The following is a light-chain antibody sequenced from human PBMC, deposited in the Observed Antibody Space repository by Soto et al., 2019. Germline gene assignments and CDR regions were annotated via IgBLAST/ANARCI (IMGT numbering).Light chain of an antibody. CDR2: DVS. CDR1: TIGAHSF. J-gene: IGLJ1*01. CDR3: CSYTGNKVFV. Sequence: QSVLAQPRSLSGSPGQSVTISCTGPTIGAHSFGSWYQDRPDKVPKLLIYDVSQRPSGIPDRFSGSRSANTASLTISGLQADDAAAYYCCSYTGNKVFVFGTGTKVTVL. V-gene: IGLV2-11*01.